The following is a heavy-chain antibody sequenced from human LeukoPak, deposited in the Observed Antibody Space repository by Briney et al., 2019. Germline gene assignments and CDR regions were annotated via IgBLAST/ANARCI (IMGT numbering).Heavy chain of an antibody. J-gene: IGHJ4*02. Sequence: ASVKVSCKASGYTFTGYYIHWVRQAPGQGLEWVGWINPKSGGTIYAQNFQGRVTMTRDTSISTAYMELSSLRSDDTAVYYCARNFSGVRTVCDYWGQGTLVTVSS. V-gene: IGHV1-2*02. CDR1: GYTFTGYY. CDR3: ARNFSGVRTVCDY. CDR2: INPKSGGT. D-gene: IGHD7-27*01.